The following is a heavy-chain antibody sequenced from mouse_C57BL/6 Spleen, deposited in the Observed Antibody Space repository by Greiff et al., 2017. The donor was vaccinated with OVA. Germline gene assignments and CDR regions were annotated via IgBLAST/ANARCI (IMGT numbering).Heavy chain of an antibody. D-gene: IGHD2-12*01. CDR3: ARGNYSPYYYAMDY. J-gene: IGHJ4*01. CDR2: IDPSDSYT. Sequence: QVQLQQPGAELVRPGTSVKLSCKASGYTFTSYWMHWVKQRPGQGLEWIGVIDPSDSYTNYNQKFKGKATLTVDTSSSTAYMQLSSLTSEDSAVYYCARGNYSPYYYAMDYWGQGTSVTVSS. V-gene: IGHV1-59*01. CDR1: GYTFTSYW.